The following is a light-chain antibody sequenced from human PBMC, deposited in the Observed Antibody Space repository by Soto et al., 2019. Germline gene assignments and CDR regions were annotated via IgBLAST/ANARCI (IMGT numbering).Light chain of an antibody. CDR3: SSHTSSSAPFYV. CDR2: DVN. CDR1: SSDVGGYNY. Sequence: QPVLTHPSSVSGSPGRSITSSCTGTSSDVGGYNYVSWYQQHPGKAPQLMIYDVNNRPSGVSNRFSGSKSGNTASLTISGLQAEDEADYYSSSHTSSSAPFYVFGTGTKVTAL. V-gene: IGLV2-14*01. J-gene: IGLJ1*01.